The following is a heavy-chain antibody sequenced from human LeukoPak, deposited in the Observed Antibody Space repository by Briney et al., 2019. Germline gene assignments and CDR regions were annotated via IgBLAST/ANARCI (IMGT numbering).Heavy chain of an antibody. CDR1: GGSISSYY. CDR3: ARVRVVAATHYYYGMDV. CDR2: IYTSGST. D-gene: IGHD2-15*01. J-gene: IGHJ6*02. Sequence: SETLPLTCTVSGGSISSYYWSWIRQPAGKGLEWIGRIYTSGSTNYNPSLKSRVTMSVDTSKNQFSLKLSSVTAADTAVYYCARVRVVAATHYYYGMDVWGQGTTVTVSS. V-gene: IGHV4-4*07.